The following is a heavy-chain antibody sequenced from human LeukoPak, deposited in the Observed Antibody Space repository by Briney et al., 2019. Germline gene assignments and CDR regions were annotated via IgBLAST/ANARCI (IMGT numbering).Heavy chain of an antibody. CDR2: INSNGGGT. Sequence: GGSLRLSRSASGFTFSSYAMHWVRQSPGKGLEYVSGINSNGGGTYYADSVKGRFIISRDNSKKTLYLQMSSLRVEDTAVYYCVKESRLQWLVPPRFDYWGQGTLVTVSS. D-gene: IGHD6-19*01. CDR1: GFTFSSYA. J-gene: IGHJ4*02. V-gene: IGHV3-64D*06. CDR3: VKESRLQWLVPPRFDY.